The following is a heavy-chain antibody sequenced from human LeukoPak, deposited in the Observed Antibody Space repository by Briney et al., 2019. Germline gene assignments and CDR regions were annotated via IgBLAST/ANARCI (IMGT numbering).Heavy chain of an antibody. J-gene: IGHJ4*02. V-gene: IGHV3-7*01. CDR1: GFTFSSYW. CDR2: IKQDGSEK. CDR3: GRVVTTSED. D-gene: IGHD1-14*01. Sequence: PGGSLRLSCAASGFTFSSYWMSWVRQAPGKGLEWVANIKQDGSEKYYVDSVKGRFTISRDNAKNTLYLQMNSLRAEDTAIYYCGRVVTTSEDWGQGILVTVST.